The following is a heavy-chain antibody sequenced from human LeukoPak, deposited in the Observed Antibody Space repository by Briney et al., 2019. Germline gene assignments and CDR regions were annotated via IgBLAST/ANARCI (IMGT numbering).Heavy chain of an antibody. D-gene: IGHD2-21*02. Sequence: ASVTVSCKTSGYTFTSYGVSWVRQAPGQGLEWMGWISAYNGNTNYAQKLQGRVTMTTDTSTSTAYMELRSLRSDDTAVYYCARAPGLLPLDYWGQGTLVTVSS. CDR1: GYTFTSYG. V-gene: IGHV1-18*01. CDR2: ISAYNGNT. CDR3: ARAPGLLPLDY. J-gene: IGHJ4*02.